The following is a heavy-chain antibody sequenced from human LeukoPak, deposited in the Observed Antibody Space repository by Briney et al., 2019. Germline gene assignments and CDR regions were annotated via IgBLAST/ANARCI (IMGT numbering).Heavy chain of an antibody. CDR2: IRYDGSNK. Sequence: GGSLRLSCAASRFSFSDYNMNWVRQAPGKGLEWVAFIRYDGSNKYYADSVKGRFTISRDNSKNTLYLQMNSLRAEDTAVYYCAKDLYSSGYPRRFDYWGQGTLVTVSS. D-gene: IGHD3-22*01. J-gene: IGHJ4*02. CDR1: RFSFSDYN. V-gene: IGHV3-30*02. CDR3: AKDLYSSGYPRRFDY.